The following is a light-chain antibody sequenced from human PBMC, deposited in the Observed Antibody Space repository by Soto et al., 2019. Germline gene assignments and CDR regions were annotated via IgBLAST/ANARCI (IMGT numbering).Light chain of an antibody. J-gene: IGKJ2*01. CDR1: QSVGSNN. CDR3: QQFGDAPYT. CDR2: GAS. V-gene: IGKV3-20*01. Sequence: EIVWTQSPGTLSLSPGERATLSCRASQSVGSNNLAWYQQKYGQPPRLLIYGASSRAAGIPDRFSGSGSGTDFTLTVSRVESEDFAVYYCQQFGDAPYTFGQGTTLEI.